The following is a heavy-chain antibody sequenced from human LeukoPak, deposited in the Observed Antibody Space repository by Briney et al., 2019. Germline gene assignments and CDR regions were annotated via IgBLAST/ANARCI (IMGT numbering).Heavy chain of an antibody. D-gene: IGHD3-10*01. V-gene: IGHV4-59*01. CDR2: IYYSGST. J-gene: IGHJ4*02. CDR3: ARETGGLGSYGLDY. Sequence: KPSETLSLTCTVSGGSISSYYWSWIRQPPGKGLEWTGYIYYSGSTNYNPSLKSRVTISVDTSKNQFSLKLRSVTAGDTAVYYCARETGGLGSYGLDYWGQGTLVTVSS. CDR1: GGSISSYY.